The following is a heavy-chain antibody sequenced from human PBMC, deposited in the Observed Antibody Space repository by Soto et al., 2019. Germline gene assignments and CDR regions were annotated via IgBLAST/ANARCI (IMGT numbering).Heavy chain of an antibody. V-gene: IGHV4-31*03. D-gene: IGHD3-16*01. CDR1: GGSIISGDYY. Sequence: SETLSLTCTVSGGSIISGDYYWSWIRQPPGKGLEWIGYIYYSGSTYYNPSLKSRVTISVDTSKNQFSLKLSSVTAADTAVYYCARVGGINWFDPWGQGTLVTVSS. CDR3: ARVGGINWFDP. J-gene: IGHJ5*02. CDR2: IYYSGST.